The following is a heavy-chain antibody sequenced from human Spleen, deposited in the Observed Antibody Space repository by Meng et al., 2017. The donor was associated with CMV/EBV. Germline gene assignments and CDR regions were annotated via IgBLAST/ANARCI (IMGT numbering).Heavy chain of an antibody. D-gene: IGHD3-9*01. CDR3: ARRGSRHVTSFQILTGYDY. CDR2: ISHSGIT. J-gene: IGHJ4*02. Sequence: SFSAYHWSWTRQPPGKGLELIGEISHSGITNYNPSLKSRVTISIDTSKNQFSLKLRSVTAADTAVYYCARRGSRHVTSFQILTGYDYWGQGTLVTVSS. V-gene: IGHV4-34*01. CDR1: SFSAYH.